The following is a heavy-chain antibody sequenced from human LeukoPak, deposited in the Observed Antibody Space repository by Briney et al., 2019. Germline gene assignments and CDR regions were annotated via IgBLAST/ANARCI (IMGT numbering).Heavy chain of an antibody. J-gene: IGHJ5*02. D-gene: IGHD2-21*02. CDR2: ISNGNT. CDR3: VREAGYCASVCLKSNWFDP. V-gene: IGHV3-23*01. CDR1: GFPFSNHA. Sequence: PGGSLRLSCAASGFPFSNHAMSWVRQPPGKGLEWVSAISNGNTYYADSVRGRFTNSRDDSKNMVYLQMNSLRDEDTALYYCVREAGYCASVCLKSNWFDPWGQGTLVTVSS.